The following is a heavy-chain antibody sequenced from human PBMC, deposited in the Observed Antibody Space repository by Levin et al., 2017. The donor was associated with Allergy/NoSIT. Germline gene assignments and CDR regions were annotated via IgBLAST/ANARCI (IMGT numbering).Heavy chain of an antibody. Sequence: ASVKVSCKASGYTFTGYYMHWVRQAPGQGLEWMGRINPNSGGTNYAQKFQGRVTMTRDTSISTAYMELSRLRSDDTAVYYCARDIAVAGNYFDYWGQGTLVTVSS. CDR1: GYTFTGYY. CDR2: INPNSGGT. J-gene: IGHJ4*02. V-gene: IGHV1-2*06. CDR3: ARDIAVAGNYFDY. D-gene: IGHD6-19*01.